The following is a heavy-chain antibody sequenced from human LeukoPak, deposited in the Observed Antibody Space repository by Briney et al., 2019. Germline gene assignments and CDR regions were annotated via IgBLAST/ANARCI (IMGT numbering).Heavy chain of an antibody. D-gene: IGHD3-22*01. J-gene: IGHJ5*02. Sequence: PSETLSLTCTVSGGSISNSYWSWIRQPPGKGLEWIGYISYSGSTNYNPSLTSRVAISVDTSKSQFSLKLSSVTAADTAVYYCAREGLAGYYYDSSGLNWFDPWGQGALVTVSS. V-gene: IGHV4-59*12. CDR1: GGSISNSY. CDR2: ISYSGST. CDR3: AREGLAGYYYDSSGLNWFDP.